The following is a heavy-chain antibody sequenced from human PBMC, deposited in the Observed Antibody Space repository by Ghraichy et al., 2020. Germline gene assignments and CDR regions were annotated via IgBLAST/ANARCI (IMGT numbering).Heavy chain of an antibody. D-gene: IGHD6-13*01. Sequence: ASVKVSCKASGYTFTSYAMNWVRQAPGQGLEWMGWINTNTGNPTYAQGFTGRFVFSLDTSVSTAYLQICSLKAEDTAVYYCARDAHYSSWFPYYYYYYGMDVWGQGTTVTVSS. J-gene: IGHJ6*02. CDR1: GYTFTSYA. CDR3: ARDAHYSSWFPYYYYYYGMDV. V-gene: IGHV7-4-1*01. CDR2: INTNTGNP.